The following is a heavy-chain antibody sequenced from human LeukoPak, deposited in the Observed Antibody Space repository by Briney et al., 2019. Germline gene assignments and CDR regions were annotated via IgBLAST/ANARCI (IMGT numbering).Heavy chain of an antibody. J-gene: IGHJ4*02. CDR2: IYYSGST. D-gene: IGHD1-1*01. CDR1: GGSISSSSYY. CDR3: ARDGIGRKRTFDY. V-gene: IGHV4-39*07. Sequence: SETLSLTCTVSGGSISSSSYYWGWIRQPPGKGLEWIGSIYYSGSTYYNPSLKSRVTISVDTSKNQFSLKLSSVTAADTAVYYCARDGIGRKRTFDYWGQGTLVTVSS.